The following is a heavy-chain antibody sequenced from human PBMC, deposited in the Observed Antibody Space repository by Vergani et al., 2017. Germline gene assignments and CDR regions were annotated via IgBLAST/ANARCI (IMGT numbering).Heavy chain of an antibody. CDR1: GGSISSGGYY. Sequence: QVQLQESGPGLVKPSQTLSLTCTVSGGSISSGGYYWSWIRQHPGKGLEWIGYIYYSGSTYYNPSLKSLVTISVDTSKNQFSLKLSAVTAADTAVYYCARGVGYYDSSGYYYFDYWGQGTLVTVSS. CDR3: ARGVGYYDSSGYYYFDY. V-gene: IGHV4-31*01. CDR2: IYYSGST. J-gene: IGHJ4*02. D-gene: IGHD3-22*01.